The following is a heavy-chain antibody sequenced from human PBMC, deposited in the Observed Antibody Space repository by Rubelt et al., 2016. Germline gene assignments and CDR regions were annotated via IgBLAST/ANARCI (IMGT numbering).Heavy chain of an antibody. V-gene: IGHV7-4-1*02. D-gene: IGHD2-15*01. CDR3: ARDYCSGATCYQIDY. Sequence: PVRGLEWMGWINTKTGNPTYAQGFTGRFVFSLDTSVSTAYLQISSLKAEDAALYYCARDYCSGATCYQIDYWGQGTLVTVSS. CDR2: INTKTGNP. J-gene: IGHJ4*02.